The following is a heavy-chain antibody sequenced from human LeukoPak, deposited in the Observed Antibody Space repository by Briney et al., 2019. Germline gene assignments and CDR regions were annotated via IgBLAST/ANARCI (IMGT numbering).Heavy chain of an antibody. CDR3: ARRLREFAFDI. CDR2: IYHSGST. V-gene: IGHV4-30-2*01. J-gene: IGHJ3*02. CDR1: GGSISSGGYS. Sequence: SETLSLTCAVSGGSISSGGYSWSWIRQPPGKGPEWIGYIYHSGSTYYNPSLKSRVTISVDRSKNQFSLKLSSVTAADTAVYYCARRLREFAFDIWGQGTMVTVSS. D-gene: IGHD4-17*01.